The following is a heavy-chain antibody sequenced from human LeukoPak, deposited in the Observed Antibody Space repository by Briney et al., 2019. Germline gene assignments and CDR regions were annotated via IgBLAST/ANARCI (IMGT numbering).Heavy chain of an antibody. CDR3: ARDPTFYSSSCCWFDP. D-gene: IGHD6-13*01. CDR1: GSSLSGLP. CDR2: FNPDDGET. J-gene: IGHJ5*02. V-gene: IGHV1-24*01. Sequence: SVKVSCKVAGSSLSGLPMHWVRQSPSKDLEGMGGFNPDDGETTYAQQFQGRLTMTEDTSADAVYMELSSLSAEDTAVYYCARDPTFYSSSCCWFDPWGQGTLVTVSS.